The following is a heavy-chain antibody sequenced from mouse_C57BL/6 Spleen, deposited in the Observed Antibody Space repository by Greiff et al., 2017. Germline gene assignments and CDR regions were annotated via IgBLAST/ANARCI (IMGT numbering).Heavy chain of an antibody. CDR1: GYTFTSYW. D-gene: IGHD1-1*01. Sequence: QVQLQQPGAELVKPGASVKMSCKASGYTFTSYWITWVKQRPGQGLEWIGDIYPGSGSTNYNEKFKSKATLTVDTSSSTAYMQLSSLTSEDSAVYYCARDYGREYYFDYWGQGTTLTVSS. CDR2: IYPGSGST. J-gene: IGHJ2*01. CDR3: ARDYGREYYFDY. V-gene: IGHV1-55*01.